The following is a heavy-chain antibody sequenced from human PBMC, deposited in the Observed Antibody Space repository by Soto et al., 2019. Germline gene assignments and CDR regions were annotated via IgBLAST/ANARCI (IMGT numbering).Heavy chain of an antibody. CDR2: INPSGGST. J-gene: IGHJ6*02. V-gene: IGHV1-46*01. D-gene: IGHD2-15*01. CDR1: GYTFTSYY. Sequence: QVQLVQSGAEVKKPGASVKVSCKASGYTFTSYYMHWVRQAPGQGLEWMGIINPSGGSTSYAQKFQGRVTMTRDTSTSTVYMELSSVRSEDTAVHYCARVYCSGGSCYSPMDYYGMDVWGQGTTVTVSS. CDR3: ARVYCSGGSCYSPMDYYGMDV.